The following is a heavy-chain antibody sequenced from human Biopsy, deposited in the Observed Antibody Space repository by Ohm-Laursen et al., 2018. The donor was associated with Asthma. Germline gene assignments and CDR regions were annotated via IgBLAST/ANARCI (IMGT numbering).Heavy chain of an antibody. D-gene: IGHD4-23*01. CDR1: GFTVSTNG. V-gene: IGHV3-53*01. Sequence: SLRLSCTASGFTVSTNGMSWVRQPPGKGLEWVSVIYSGGGTYYADSVQGRVTISRDNSKNTLSLQMNSVRAEDTAVYYCARAYGGSFFSGSFDIWGQGTMVTVSS. J-gene: IGHJ3*02. CDR2: IYSGGGT. CDR3: ARAYGGSFFSGSFDI.